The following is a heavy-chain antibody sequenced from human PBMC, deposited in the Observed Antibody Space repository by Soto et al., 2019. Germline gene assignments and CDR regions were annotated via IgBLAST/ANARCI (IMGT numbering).Heavy chain of an antibody. CDR2: VYPGDSKT. CDR3: ARQGWGSLYYYGVDV. V-gene: IGHV5-51*01. CDR1: GYSFPNYW. J-gene: IGHJ6*02. Sequence: GESLKISCKGSGYSFPNYWISWVRQTPGKGLEWMGIVYPGDSKTRYSPSFQGQVTISVDKSISTAYLQWNSLTASDTAMYYCARQGWGSLYYYGVDVWGQGTTVTVSS. D-gene: IGHD3-16*01.